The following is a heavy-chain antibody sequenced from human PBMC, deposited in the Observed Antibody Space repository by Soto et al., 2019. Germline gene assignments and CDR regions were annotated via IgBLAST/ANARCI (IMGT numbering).Heavy chain of an antibody. J-gene: IGHJ4*02. D-gene: IGHD3-16*01. V-gene: IGHV2-5*01. Sequence: QITLKESGPTLVEPTQTLTLTCTYSGFSLRTTGVGVGWIRQPPGKALEWLGIIYWNDDKRYSPSLQNRFTLTSDITKRQVVLTMTNMDPVDTATYYCAHTWGLPFDYWGQGTLVIVSS. CDR2: IYWNDDK. CDR3: AHTWGLPFDY. CDR1: GFSLRTTGVG.